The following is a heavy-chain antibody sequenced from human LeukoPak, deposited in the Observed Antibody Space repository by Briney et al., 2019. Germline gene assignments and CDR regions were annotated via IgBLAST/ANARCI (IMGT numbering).Heavy chain of an antibody. D-gene: IGHD3-10*01. Sequence: SETLSLTCTVSGGSISIYYWNWIRQPAGKRLEGIGRIFTSGITNYNPSLKSRVTMSVDTSKNQFSLNLSSVTAADTAVYYCARESSGSYYNPQGYMDVWGKGTTVTVSS. CDR2: IFTSGIT. V-gene: IGHV4-4*07. J-gene: IGHJ6*04. CDR3: ARESSGSYYNPQGYMDV. CDR1: GGSISIYY.